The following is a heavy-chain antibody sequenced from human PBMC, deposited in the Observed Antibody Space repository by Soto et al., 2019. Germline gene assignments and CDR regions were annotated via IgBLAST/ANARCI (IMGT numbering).Heavy chain of an antibody. V-gene: IGHV1-58*01. CDR1: GFTFTSSA. CDR3: AADPRPPSRTVITTTRFDP. CDR2: IVVGSGNT. D-gene: IGHD3-22*01. Sequence: VKVACKASGFTFTSSAVQWVRQARGQRLEWIGWIVVGSGNTNYAQKFQERVTITRDMSTSTAYMELSSLRAEDTSVYSCAADPRPPSRTVITTTRFDPWGHGTLVSVS. J-gene: IGHJ5*02.